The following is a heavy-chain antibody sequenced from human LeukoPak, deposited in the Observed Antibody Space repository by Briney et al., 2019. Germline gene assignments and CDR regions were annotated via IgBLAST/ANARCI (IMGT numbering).Heavy chain of an antibody. CDR3: ARDNRNSGSVNYYYYYMDV. J-gene: IGHJ6*03. CDR1: GYTFTSYG. V-gene: IGHV1-18*01. CDR2: ISAYNGNT. Sequence: GASVKVSCKASGYTFTSYGISWVRQAPGQGLEWMGWISAYNGNTNYAQKLQGRVTMTTDTSTSTAYMELRSLRSDDTAVYYCARDNRNSGSVNYYYYYMDVWGKGPTVTVSS. D-gene: IGHD5-12*01.